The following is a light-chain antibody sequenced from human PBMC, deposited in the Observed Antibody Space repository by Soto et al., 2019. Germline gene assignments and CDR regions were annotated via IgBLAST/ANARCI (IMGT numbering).Light chain of an antibody. J-gene: IGKJ1*01. Sequence: DIKMTQSPSSLSASVGDRVTITCRASQSISTYLNWYQQKPGKAPNLLIYTTSNLESGVPSRFSGSGSGTEFTLTISSLQPDDFATYYCQQYNSYSTFGQGTKVDIK. V-gene: IGKV1-5*01. CDR2: TTS. CDR3: QQYNSYST. CDR1: QSISTY.